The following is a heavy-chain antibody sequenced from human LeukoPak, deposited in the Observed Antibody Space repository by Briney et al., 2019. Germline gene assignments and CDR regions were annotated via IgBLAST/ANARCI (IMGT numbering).Heavy chain of an antibody. V-gene: IGHV1-46*01. CDR2: INPSGGST. CDR1: GYTFTSYY. D-gene: IGHD5-24*01. CDR3: ARDPGGRWLQPTYFDY. Sequence: ASVKVSCKASGYTFTSYYMHWVRQAPGQGLEWMGIINPSGGSTSYAQKFQGKVTMTRDMSTSTVYMELRSLRSEDTAVSYCARDPGGRWLQPTYFDYWGQGTLVTVSS. J-gene: IGHJ4*02.